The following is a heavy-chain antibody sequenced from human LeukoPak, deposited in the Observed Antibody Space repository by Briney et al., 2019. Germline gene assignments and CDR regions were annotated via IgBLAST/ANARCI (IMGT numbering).Heavy chain of an antibody. CDR1: GGSISSGSYY. CDR3: ARMGGYCSSTSCRNYYYYYMDV. Sequence: SQTLSLTCTVSGGSISSGSYYWSWIRQPAGKGLEWIGRIYTSGSTNYNPSLKSRVTISVDKSKNQFSLKLSSVTAADTAVYYCARMGGYCSSTSCRNYYYYYMDVWGKGTTVTISS. J-gene: IGHJ6*03. V-gene: IGHV4-61*02. CDR2: IYTSGST. D-gene: IGHD2-2*01.